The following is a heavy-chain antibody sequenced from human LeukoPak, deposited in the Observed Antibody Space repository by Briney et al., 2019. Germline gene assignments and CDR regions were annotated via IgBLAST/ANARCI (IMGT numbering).Heavy chain of an antibody. V-gene: IGHV4-59*08. CDR2: MYYTGGP. CDR1: GDSIGAYY. CDR3: ARRPYYYDRSGYVDYLDY. J-gene: IGHJ4*02. Sequence: SETLSLTCSVSGDSIGAYYWTWIRQPPGKGLEWIGYMYYTGGPSYNPSLRSRVTISVDTSKNQFSLKLSSVTAADTAVYYCARRPYYYDRSGYVDYLDYWGQGTLVTVSS. D-gene: IGHD3-22*01.